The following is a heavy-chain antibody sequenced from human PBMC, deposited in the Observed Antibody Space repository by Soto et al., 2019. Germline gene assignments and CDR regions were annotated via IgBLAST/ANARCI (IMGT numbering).Heavy chain of an antibody. V-gene: IGHV4-59*01. CDR2: IYYSGST. CDR3: ARDNGYSYGYTLGH. Sequence: QVQLQESGPGLVKPSETLSFTCTVSGGSISSYYWSWIRQPPGKGLGWIGYIYYSGSTNYNPSLKSRVTISVDTSKNQFSLKLSSVTAADTAVYYCARDNGYSYGYTLGHWGQGTLVTVSS. J-gene: IGHJ4*02. CDR1: GGSISSYY. D-gene: IGHD5-18*01.